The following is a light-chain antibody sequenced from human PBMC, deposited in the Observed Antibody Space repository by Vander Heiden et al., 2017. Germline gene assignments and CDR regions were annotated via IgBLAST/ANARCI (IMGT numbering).Light chain of an antibody. J-gene: IGLJ3*02. V-gene: IGLV3-21*02. CDR1: NVGSKS. CDR3: KVGDSVRELGV. Sequence: SYVLTQPPSVSVAPGRTPGSTWGGNNVGSKSGEWYQQKPGQAPVLVVYESGDRTSGIPERFSGANSGNMATRTSSRVEAGDEADYYCKVGDSVRELGVFGGGTKLTVL. CDR2: ESG.